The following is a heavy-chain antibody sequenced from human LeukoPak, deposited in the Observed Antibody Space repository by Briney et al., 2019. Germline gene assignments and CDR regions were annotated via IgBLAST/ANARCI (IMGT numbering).Heavy chain of an antibody. CDR1: GFTVSSNY. Sequence: GGSLRLSCAASGFTVSSNYMSWVRQAPGKGLEWVSVIYSGGSTYYADSVKGRFTISRDNSKNTLYLQMNSLRAEDTAVYYCARDKSGSGYYPYYFDYWGQETLVTVSS. CDR3: ARDKSGSGYYPYYFDY. V-gene: IGHV3-66*01. J-gene: IGHJ4*02. D-gene: IGHD3-22*01. CDR2: IYSGGST.